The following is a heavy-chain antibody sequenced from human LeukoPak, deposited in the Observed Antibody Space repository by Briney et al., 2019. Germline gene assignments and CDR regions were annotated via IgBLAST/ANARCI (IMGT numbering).Heavy chain of an antibody. CDR1: GFTFSSYA. CDR3: AKDGGEYYDILTGYYPRLYYMDV. V-gene: IGHV3-23*01. CDR2: ISGSGGST. J-gene: IGHJ6*03. Sequence: GRSLRLSCAVSGFTFSSYALHWVRQAPGKGLEWVSAISGSGGSTYYADSVKGRFTISRDNSKNTLYLQMNSLRAEDTAVYYCAKDGGEYYDILTGYYPRLYYMDVWGKGTTVTISS. D-gene: IGHD3-9*01.